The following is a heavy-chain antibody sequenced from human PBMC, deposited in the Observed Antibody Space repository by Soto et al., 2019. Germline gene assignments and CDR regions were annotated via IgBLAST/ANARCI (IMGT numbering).Heavy chain of an antibody. CDR2: VYYAGAT. V-gene: IGHV4-59*01. D-gene: IGHD3-16*01. CDR1: GDAMSSNY. Sequence: QVQLQESGPGLVRPAETLSLTCTVSGDAMSSNYWSWVRQAPGKGLEWIGYVYYAGATSYKPSLKSRVTSSVDTSKNQSSLKLSSVTAADTAVYYGARARGDLGTYYYYYGTDDWGRGTTVTVCS. CDR3: ARARGDLGTYYYYYGTDD. J-gene: IGHJ6*02.